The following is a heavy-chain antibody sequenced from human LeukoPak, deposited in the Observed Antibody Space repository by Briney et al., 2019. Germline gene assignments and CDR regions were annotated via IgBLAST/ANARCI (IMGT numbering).Heavy chain of an antibody. J-gene: IGHJ4*02. Sequence: GGSLRLSCSASGFTFGDYALSWFRQAPGKGLEWVGFIRSKAYGGTAEYAASVKGRFTISRDDSRSVAYLQMHSLKTEDTAEYFCTSSGMFLYASSGYNYLHYWGQGTLVTVSS. D-gene: IGHD3-22*01. CDR2: IRSKAYGGTA. CDR1: GFTFGDYA. CDR3: TSSGMFLYASSGYNYLHY. V-gene: IGHV3-49*03.